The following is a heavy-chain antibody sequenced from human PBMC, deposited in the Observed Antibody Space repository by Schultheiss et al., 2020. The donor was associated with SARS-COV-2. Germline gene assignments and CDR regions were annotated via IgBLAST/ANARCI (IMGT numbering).Heavy chain of an antibody. CDR1: GGSFSYYY. D-gene: IGHD4-17*01. CDR2: IYHSGST. CDR3: SMTLGRPPVTSLDY. V-gene: IGHV4-34*01. Sequence: SETLSLTCAGEGGSFSYYYWGWIRQPPGKGLEWIGSIYHSGSTYYNPSLKSRATISVDTSKNQISLKLRSVTAADTAVYYCSMTLGRPPVTSLDYWGQGTLVTVSS. J-gene: IGHJ4*02.